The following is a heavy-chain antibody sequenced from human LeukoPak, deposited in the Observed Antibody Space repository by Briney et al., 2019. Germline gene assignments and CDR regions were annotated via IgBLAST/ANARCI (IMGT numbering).Heavy chain of an antibody. D-gene: IGHD3-16*01. J-gene: IGHJ6*02. CDR3: ARFWVLWEDYYYYGMDV. V-gene: IGHV1-18*01. Sequence: GSVKVSCKASGYSFINYAVSWVRQAPGQGLEWMGWISTYNGNTNYAQKFQGRVTLTTDTSTRTAYLELRSLRSDDTAVYYCARFWVLWEDYYYYGMDVWGQGTTVTVSS. CDR1: GYSFINYA. CDR2: ISTYNGNT.